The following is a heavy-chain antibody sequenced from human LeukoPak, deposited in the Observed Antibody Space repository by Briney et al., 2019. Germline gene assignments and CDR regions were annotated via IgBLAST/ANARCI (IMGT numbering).Heavy chain of an antibody. CDR2: IYYSGDT. V-gene: IGHV4-59*08. CDR3: ARHVGRQLAHDAFDI. CDR1: GGSISSNY. D-gene: IGHD6-13*01. J-gene: IGHJ3*02. Sequence: RSSETLSLTCNVSGGSISSNYWSWTRQPPGKGLEWIGYIYYSGDTNYNPSLKSRVTISIDTSKNQFSLKLSSVTAADSAVYYCARHVGRQLAHDAFDIWGQGTMVTVSS.